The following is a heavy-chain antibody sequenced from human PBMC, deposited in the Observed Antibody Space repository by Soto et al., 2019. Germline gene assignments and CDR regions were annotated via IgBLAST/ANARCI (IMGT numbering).Heavy chain of an antibody. J-gene: IGHJ6*01. Sequence: HPGRALTLACAASGGTFRNQAIHWVRQAPGKGLENLAVIAYHGSNAFYRDSWKRPFPISRHNSKNTLYLHMNSLRSEDTGVYYCARGDREDILAVVGVRQGEYVIEIWGQGTTVKVS. CDR3: ARGDREDILAVVGVRQGEYVIEI. CDR2: IAYHGSNA. CDR1: GGTFRNQA. V-gene: IGHV3-30-3*01. D-gene: IGHD2-15*01.